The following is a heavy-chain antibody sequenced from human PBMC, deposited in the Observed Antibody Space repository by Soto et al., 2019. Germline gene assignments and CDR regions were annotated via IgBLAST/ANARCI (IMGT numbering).Heavy chain of an antibody. Sequence: PSETLSLTCTVSGGSISSSSYYWGWIRQPPGKGLEWIGSIYYSGSTYYNPSLKSRVTISVDTSKNQFSLKLSSVTAADTAVYYCASSGTHWGAFDIWGQGTMVTVSS. CDR2: IYYSGST. J-gene: IGHJ3*02. D-gene: IGHD1-26*01. CDR1: GGSISSSSYY. CDR3: ASSGTHWGAFDI. V-gene: IGHV4-39*07.